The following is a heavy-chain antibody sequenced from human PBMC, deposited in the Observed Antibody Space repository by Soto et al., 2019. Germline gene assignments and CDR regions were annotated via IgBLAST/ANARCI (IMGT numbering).Heavy chain of an antibody. J-gene: IGHJ6*03. V-gene: IGHV3-48*01. Sequence: GGSLRLSCAASGFTFSSYSMNWVRQAPGKGLEWVSYISSSSSTIYYADSVKGRFTISRDNAKNSLYLQMNSLRAEDTAVYYCATKPNYYMDVWGKGTTVTVSS. CDR3: ATKPNYYMDV. CDR2: ISSSSSTI. CDR1: GFTFSSYS.